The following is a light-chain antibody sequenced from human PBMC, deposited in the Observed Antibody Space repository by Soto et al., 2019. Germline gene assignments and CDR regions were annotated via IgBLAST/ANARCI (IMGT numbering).Light chain of an antibody. V-gene: IGKV3D-20*02. J-gene: IGKJ5*01. CDR2: GAS. CDR1: QSVSSSY. Sequence: EVVLTQSPGTLSLSPGERATLSCRASQSVSSSYVAWYQQKRGQAPRLLMYGASSRATGIPDRFSGSGFGTDFTLTISSLEPEDAAVYYCQQRSNWPPITFGQGTRLENK. CDR3: QQRSNWPPIT.